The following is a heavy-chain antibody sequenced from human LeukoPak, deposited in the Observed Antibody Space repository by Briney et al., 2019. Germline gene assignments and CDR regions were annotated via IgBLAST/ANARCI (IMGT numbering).Heavy chain of an antibody. V-gene: IGHV3-30-3*01. CDR2: ISYDGSDK. CDR3: ARTISYSSGWYSDSLNWFDP. J-gene: IGHJ5*02. CDR1: GFTFSNYA. D-gene: IGHD6-19*01. Sequence: GRSLRLSCAASGFTFSNYAMHWVRQAPGKGLEWVAVISYDGSDKYYADSVKGRFTISRDNSKNTLYLQMNSLRPEDTAVYYCARTISYSSGWYSDSLNWFDPWGQGTLVTVSS.